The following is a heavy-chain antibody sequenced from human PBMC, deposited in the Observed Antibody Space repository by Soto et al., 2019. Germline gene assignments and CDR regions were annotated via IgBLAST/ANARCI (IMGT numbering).Heavy chain of an antibody. J-gene: IGHJ4*02. D-gene: IGHD4-17*01. CDR3: ARLVTVTPPYYLDY. CDR1: GYTFTSYY. V-gene: IGHV1-46*01. Sequence: QVQLVQSGAEVKKPGASVKVSCKASGYTFTSYYMHWVRQAPGQGLEWMGVINPSGGSTSYSQKFQGRVTMTRDTSTSTFYMELSSLRSEDTAVYYCARLVTVTPPYYLDYWGQGTLVTVSS. CDR2: INPSGGST.